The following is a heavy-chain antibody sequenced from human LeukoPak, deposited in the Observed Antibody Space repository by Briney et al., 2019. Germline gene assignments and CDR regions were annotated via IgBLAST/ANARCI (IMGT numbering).Heavy chain of an antibody. V-gene: IGHV3-23*01. CDR2: ISGSGGST. CDR1: GFTFSSSA. Sequence: GGSLRLSCAASGFTFSSSAMSWVRQVPGKGLEWVSAISGSGGSTYYADSVKGRFTISRDNSKNTLYLQMNSLRAEDTAVYYCAKDRDRGYSYGSPLDYWGQGTLVTVSS. J-gene: IGHJ4*02. CDR3: AKDRDRGYSYGSPLDY. D-gene: IGHD5-18*01.